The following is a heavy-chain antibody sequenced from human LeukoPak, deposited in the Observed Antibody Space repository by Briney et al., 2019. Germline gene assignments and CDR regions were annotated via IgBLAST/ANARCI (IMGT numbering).Heavy chain of an antibody. CDR3: TKDRYCTTSSCPLDY. CDR1: GLNFDEYA. Sequence: GGSLRLSCATSGLNFDEYAMHWVRQAPGKGLEWVSLISGDGSRTYYADSVRGRFTISRDNSENSLYLQMNSLRTEDTALYYCTKDRYCTTSSCPLDYWGQGTLVTVSS. CDR2: ISGDGSRT. J-gene: IGHJ4*02. D-gene: IGHD2-2*01. V-gene: IGHV3-43*02.